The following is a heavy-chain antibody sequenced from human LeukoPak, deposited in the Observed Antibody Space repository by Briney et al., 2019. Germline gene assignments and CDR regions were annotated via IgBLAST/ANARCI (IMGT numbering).Heavy chain of an antibody. CDR1: GFTFSSYG. J-gene: IGHJ5*02. CDR2: ISYDGSTK. V-gene: IGHV3-30*03. Sequence: GRSLRLSCAASGFTFSSYGMHWVRQAPGKGLEWVAVISYDGSTKYYADSVKGRITISRDNSKNTLYLQMNSLRAEDTAVYYCAREPTLLSWFDPWGQGTLVTVSS. CDR3: AREPTLLSWFDP.